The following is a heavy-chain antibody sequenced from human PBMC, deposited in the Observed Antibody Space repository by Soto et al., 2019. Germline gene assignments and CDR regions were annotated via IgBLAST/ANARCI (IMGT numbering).Heavy chain of an antibody. V-gene: IGHV3-9*01. Sequence: EVQLVESGGGLVQPGRSLRLSCAASGFTFDDYAMHWVRQAPGKGLEWVSGISWNSGSIGYADSVKGRFTISRDNAKKSLYLQMNSLRAEDTALYYCAKDRGRSVAGGSIYAFYIWGQGTMVTVSS. CDR3: AKDRGRSVAGGSIYAFYI. CDR2: ISWNSGSI. CDR1: GFTFDDYA. J-gene: IGHJ3*02. D-gene: IGHD6-19*01.